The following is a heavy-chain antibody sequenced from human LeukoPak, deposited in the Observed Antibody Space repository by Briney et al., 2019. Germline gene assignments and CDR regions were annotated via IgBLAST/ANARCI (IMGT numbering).Heavy chain of an antibody. CDR3: ARDQGDYGNNDAFDI. D-gene: IGHD4-17*01. CDR1: GGSINSRIYY. CDR2: IYYSGST. Sequence: SETLSLTCTVSGGSINSRIYYWGWIRQPPGKGLEWIGSIYYSGSTYYNPSLKSRVTISVDTSKNQFSLKLSSVTAADTAVYYCARDQGDYGNNDAFDIWGQGTMVTVSS. J-gene: IGHJ3*02. V-gene: IGHV4-39*07.